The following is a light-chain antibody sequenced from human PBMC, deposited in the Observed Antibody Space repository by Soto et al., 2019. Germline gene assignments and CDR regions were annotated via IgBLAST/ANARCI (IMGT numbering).Light chain of an antibody. J-gene: IGKJ1*01. Sequence: EILLTQSPATLSLSPGERAXLSCXXSQSVSSSYLAWYQQKPGQAPRLLIYGASSRATGIPDRFSGSGSGTDFTLTISRLEPEDFAVYYCQQYGSSSTWTFGQGTKVDIK. CDR3: QQYGSSSTWT. CDR1: QSVSSSY. V-gene: IGKV3-20*01. CDR2: GAS.